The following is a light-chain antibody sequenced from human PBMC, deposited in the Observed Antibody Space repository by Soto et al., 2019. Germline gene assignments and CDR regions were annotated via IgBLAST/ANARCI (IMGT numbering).Light chain of an antibody. Sequence: QSVLTQPPSAAGAPGRRGTLSFFWSRPYIGSKYVYWYQQLPGTAPQLLIYRNDQRPSRISDRFSGSKSGTSASLAISGLRSEDEADYYCAAWDDSLSGYVFGTGTKVTVL. CDR1: RPYIGSKY. J-gene: IGLJ1*01. V-gene: IGLV1-47*01. CDR2: RND. CDR3: AAWDDSLSGYV.